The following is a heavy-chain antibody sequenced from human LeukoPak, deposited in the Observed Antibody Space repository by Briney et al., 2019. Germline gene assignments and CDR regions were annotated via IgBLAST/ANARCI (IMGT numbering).Heavy chain of an antibody. D-gene: IGHD3-16*01. Sequence: GGSLRLSCAASGFTFSTYTMHWVRQAPGKGLEWVALISYDGSNTYYADSVEGRFTISRDNAKNSLYLQMSNLRAEDTAVYFCARGGGLDVWGQGATVTVSS. V-gene: IGHV3-30-3*01. CDR3: ARGGGLDV. CDR2: ISYDGSNT. J-gene: IGHJ6*02. CDR1: GFTFSTYT.